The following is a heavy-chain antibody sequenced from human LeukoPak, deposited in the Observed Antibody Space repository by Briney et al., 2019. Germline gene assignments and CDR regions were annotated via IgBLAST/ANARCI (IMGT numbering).Heavy chain of an antibody. Sequence: GGSLRLSCAASGFTFSSYWMHWVRQAPGKGLEWVANIKQDGSEKYYVDSVKGRFTISRDNAKNSLYLQMNSLRAEDTAVYYCARDHPGPWLVLGYFDYWGQGTLVTVSS. D-gene: IGHD6-19*01. CDR1: GFTFSSYW. CDR2: IKQDGSEK. CDR3: ARDHPGPWLVLGYFDY. J-gene: IGHJ4*02. V-gene: IGHV3-7*01.